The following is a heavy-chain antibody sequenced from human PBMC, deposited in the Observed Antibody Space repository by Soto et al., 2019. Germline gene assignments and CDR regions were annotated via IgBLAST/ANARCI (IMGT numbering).Heavy chain of an antibody. D-gene: IGHD3-3*01. CDR1: GDTFSKYA. CDR3: AGTTEWSYALNEAVISSIAFY. CDR2: IIPIFGAP. Sequence: QVRLVQSGTEVKKPGSSVKVSCQASGDTFSKYAISWVRQAPGQGLEWMGGIIPIFGAPNHAQKFQGRVTITADESTTTVYMELTRLTSEDTAVYYCAGTTEWSYALNEAVISSIAFYWGQGTMVTFSS. V-gene: IGHV1-69*01. J-gene: IGHJ4*02.